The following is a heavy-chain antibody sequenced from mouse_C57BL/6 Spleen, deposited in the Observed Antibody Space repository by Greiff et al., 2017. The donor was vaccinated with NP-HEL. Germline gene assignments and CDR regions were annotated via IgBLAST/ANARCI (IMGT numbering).Heavy chain of an antibody. CDR3: ARKGGTTVVATDYFDY. Sequence: QVQLKQPGSELVKPGASVKMSCKASGYTFTSYWITWVKQRPGQGLEWIGDIYPGSGSTNYNEKFKSKATLTVDTSSSTAYMQLSSLTSEDSAVYYCARKGGTTVVATDYFDYWGQGTTLTVSS. V-gene: IGHV1-55*01. J-gene: IGHJ2*01. CDR2: IYPGSGST. CDR1: GYTFTSYW. D-gene: IGHD1-1*01.